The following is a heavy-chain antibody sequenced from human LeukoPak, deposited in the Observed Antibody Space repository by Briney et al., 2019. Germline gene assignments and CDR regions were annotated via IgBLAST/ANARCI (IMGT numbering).Heavy chain of an antibody. V-gene: IGHV3-15*01. CDR3: AKDRHDSSGYYVLGY. CDR1: GFTFNNAW. J-gene: IGHJ4*02. D-gene: IGHD3-22*01. Sequence: GGSLRLSCAASGFTFNNAWMSWVRQAPGKGLEWVGRIKSRPNGGTADYAAPVKGRFTISRDNSKNTLYLQMNSLRAEDTAVYYCAKDRHDSSGYYVLGYWGQGTLVTVSS. CDR2: IKSRPNGGTA.